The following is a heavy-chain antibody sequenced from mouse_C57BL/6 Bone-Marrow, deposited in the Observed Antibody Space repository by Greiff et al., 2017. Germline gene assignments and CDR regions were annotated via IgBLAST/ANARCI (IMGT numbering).Heavy chain of an antibody. CDR2: IDPNSGGT. Sequence: VKLQQPGAELVKPGASVKLSCKASGYTFTSYWMHWVKQRPGRGLEWIGRIDPNSGGTKYNEKFKSKATLTVDKPSSTAYMQLSSLTSEDSAVYYCARRNWDVGFAYWGQGTLVTVSA. V-gene: IGHV1-72*01. J-gene: IGHJ3*01. CDR3: ARRNWDVGFAY. D-gene: IGHD4-1*01. CDR1: GYTFTSYW.